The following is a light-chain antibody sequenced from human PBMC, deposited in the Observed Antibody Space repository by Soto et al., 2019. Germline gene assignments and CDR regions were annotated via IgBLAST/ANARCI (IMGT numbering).Light chain of an antibody. J-gene: IGKJ3*01. V-gene: IGKV3-11*01. Sequence: EIVLTQSPATLSLSPGERATLSCRASQTVSNYLAWYQQKPGQAPRLLIYGASNRAAGVPARFSGSGSGTDFNLSITSLEPEAFAVYYCQQRSNWPPIFTFGPGTKVDFK. CDR1: QTVSNY. CDR3: QQRSNWPPIFT. CDR2: GAS.